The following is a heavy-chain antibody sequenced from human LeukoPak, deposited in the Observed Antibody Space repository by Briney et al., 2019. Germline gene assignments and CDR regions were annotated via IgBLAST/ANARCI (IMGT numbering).Heavy chain of an antibody. V-gene: IGHV1-8*01. Sequence: SVKVSCKASGYTFTSYDINWVRQATGQGLEWMGWMNPNSGNTGYAQKLQGRVTMTRNTSISTANMELSSLRSEDTAVYYCARGLARTSMVTRGGVRFDYWGQGTLVTVSS. CDR1: GYTFTSYD. D-gene: IGHD5-18*01. J-gene: IGHJ4*02. CDR2: MNPNSGNT. CDR3: ARGLARTSMVTRGGVRFDY.